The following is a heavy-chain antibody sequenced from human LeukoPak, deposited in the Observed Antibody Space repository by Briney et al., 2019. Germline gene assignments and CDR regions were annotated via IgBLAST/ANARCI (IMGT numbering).Heavy chain of an antibody. CDR2: IKQDGSDQ. CDR1: GFTFRSSW. CDR3: ARKLYYYDTSGYWGWFDP. D-gene: IGHD3-22*01. J-gene: IGHJ5*02. Sequence: PGGSLRLSCVVSGFTFRSSWMSWVRQAPGKGLEWVANIKQDGSDQYYVDSVKGRFTISRDNAENSVYLQMNSLRVEDTAVYYCARKLYYYDTSGYWGWFDPWGQGTLVTVSS. V-gene: IGHV3-7*01.